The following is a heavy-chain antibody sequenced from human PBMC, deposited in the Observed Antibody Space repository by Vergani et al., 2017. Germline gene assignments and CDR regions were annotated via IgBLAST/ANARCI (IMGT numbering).Heavy chain of an antibody. D-gene: IGHD2-2*01. CDR2: FYYSGST. V-gene: IGHV4-39*01. CDR1: GGSISSSSYY. J-gene: IGHJ4*02. CDR3: ASMRVYCSSTSCFSGSRSQLFDD. Sequence: QLQLQESGPGLVKPSETLSLTCTVSGGSISSSSYYWGWIRQPPGKGLEWIGSFYYSGSTSYKPSLKSRVTISVDTSKNQFSLKLSSVTAADTAVYYCASMRVYCSSTSCFSGSRSQLFDDWGQGTLVTVSS.